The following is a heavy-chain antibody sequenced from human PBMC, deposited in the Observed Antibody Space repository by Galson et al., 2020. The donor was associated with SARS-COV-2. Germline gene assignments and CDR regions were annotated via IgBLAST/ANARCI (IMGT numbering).Heavy chain of an antibody. CDR2: IDARGYNT. Sequence: GGSLRLSCSAFDFTFTNYALSWFRRAPGKGLQWVSSIDARGYNTYYTDSVKGRFTISRDNSQNTLYLQMNSVRADDTAVYHCARVVSGPNVGSDAFVVWGQGATVTVSS. CDR3: ARVVSGPNVGSDAFVV. V-gene: IGHV3-23*01. D-gene: IGHD3-3*01. J-gene: IGHJ3*01. CDR1: DFTFTNYA.